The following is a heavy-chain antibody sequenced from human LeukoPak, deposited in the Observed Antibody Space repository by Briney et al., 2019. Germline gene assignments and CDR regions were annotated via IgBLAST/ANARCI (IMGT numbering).Heavy chain of an antibody. CDR1: GFTVSTNY. CDR3: ASRLRFLEWLSNDY. J-gene: IGHJ4*02. CDR2: IYTGGTT. V-gene: IGHV3-53*01. D-gene: IGHD3-3*01. Sequence: GGSLRLSCAASGFTVSTNYMSWVRQAPGKGLEWVSVIYTGGTTYYADSVRGRFTISRDNSKNTLYLQMNSLRAEDTAVYYCASRLRFLEWLSNDYWGQGTLVTVSS.